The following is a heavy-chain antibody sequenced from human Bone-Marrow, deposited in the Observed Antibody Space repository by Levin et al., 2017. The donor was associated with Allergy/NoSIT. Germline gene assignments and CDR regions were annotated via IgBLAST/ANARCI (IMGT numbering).Heavy chain of an antibody. V-gene: IGHV3-66*01. J-gene: IGHJ5*02. D-gene: IGHD2-8*02. Sequence: GGSLRLSCVVSGFTISNNYMSWVRQASGKGLEWVAVIYSFGSTNYADSVKGRFTISRANSENTLYLQMNSLRAEDTAVYYCARDGPGGGAWGPGTLVTVSS. CDR2: IYSFGST. CDR3: ARDGPGGGA. CDR1: GFTISNNY.